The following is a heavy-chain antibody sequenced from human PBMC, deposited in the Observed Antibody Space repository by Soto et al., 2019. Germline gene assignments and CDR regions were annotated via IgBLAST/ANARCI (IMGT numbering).Heavy chain of an antibody. CDR2: TNTDGSST. J-gene: IGHJ4*02. CDR3: ARGSRVIPAESDFDY. D-gene: IGHD2-2*01. V-gene: IGHV3-74*01. CDR1: GFTFSTYW. Sequence: EVQLVESGGGLVQAGGSLRLSCAASGFTFSTYWMHWVRQAPGKGLVWVSRTNTDGSSTTYADSVEGRFTISRDNAKNTLYLQMNSLRAEDTAVYYCARGSRVIPAESDFDYWGQGTLVTVSS.